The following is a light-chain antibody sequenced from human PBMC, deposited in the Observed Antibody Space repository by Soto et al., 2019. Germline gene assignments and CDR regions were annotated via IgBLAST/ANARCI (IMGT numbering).Light chain of an antibody. V-gene: IGKV3D-15*01. CDR2: GAS. CDR1: QSVSSY. J-gene: IGKJ5*01. Sequence: EIVLTQSPATLSLSPGERATLSFRASQSVSSYLAWYQQKPGQAPRLLIYGASSRATGIPARFSGSGSGTEFTLTISSLQSEDFAVYYCQQYTNWVRTFGQGTRLEIK. CDR3: QQYTNWVRT.